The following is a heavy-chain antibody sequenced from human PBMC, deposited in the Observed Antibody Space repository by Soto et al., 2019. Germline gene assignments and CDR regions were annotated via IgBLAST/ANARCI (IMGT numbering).Heavy chain of an antibody. CDR1: GVTFSSYA. V-gene: IGHV3-48*02. J-gene: IGHJ3*01. CDR3: VRDHRWACDF. D-gene: IGHD2-15*01. CDR2: ISVGGGSI. Sequence: EVQLVESGGGLVQPGGSLRVSCVASGVTFSSYALNWVRQAPGKGLGWVSYISVGGGSIFYADSVKGRFTISRGDATNSLYLQMNSLRDEDTAVYYCVRDHRWACDFWGQGTMVTVSS.